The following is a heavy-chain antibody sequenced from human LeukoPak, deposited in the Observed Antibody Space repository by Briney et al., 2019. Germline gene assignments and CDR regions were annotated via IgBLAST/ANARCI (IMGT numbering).Heavy chain of an antibody. Sequence: PSETLSLTCAVYGGSFSGYYWSWIRQPPGKGLEWIGEINHSGSTNYNPSLKSRVTISVDTSKNQFSLKLSSVTAADTAVYYCARHMYYDFWSGKPSWYFDLWGRGTLVTVSS. J-gene: IGHJ2*01. CDR3: ARHMYYDFWSGKPSWYFDL. CDR1: GGSFSGYY. V-gene: IGHV4-34*01. CDR2: INHSGST. D-gene: IGHD3-3*01.